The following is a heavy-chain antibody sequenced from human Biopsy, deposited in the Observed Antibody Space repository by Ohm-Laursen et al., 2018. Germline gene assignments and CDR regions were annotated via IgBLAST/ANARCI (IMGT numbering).Heavy chain of an antibody. CDR3: ARDRGYYSDRTVPGYFDL. J-gene: IGHJ2*01. CDR1: GDSISSYY. Sequence: GTLSLTCAVSGDSISSYYWSWIRQPPGKGLEWIGYVYYTGSTDYNPSLQSRVTISVDTSKNHSSLRLRSVTPADTAIYYCARDRGYYSDRTVPGYFDLWGRGTLVTVSS. V-gene: IGHV4-59*01. CDR2: VYYTGST. D-gene: IGHD3-22*01.